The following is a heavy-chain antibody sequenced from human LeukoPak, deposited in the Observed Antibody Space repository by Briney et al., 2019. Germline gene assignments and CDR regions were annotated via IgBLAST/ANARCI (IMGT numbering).Heavy chain of an antibody. J-gene: IGHJ6*02. CDR2: ISSSGSTI. CDR1: GFTFSSYS. Sequence: GGSLRLSCAASGFTFSSYSMNWVRQAPGKGLEWVSYISSSGSTIYYADSVKGRFTISRDNAKNSLYLQMNSLRAEDTAVYYCARESVDTAMAGYYYYYGMDVWGQGTTVTVSS. CDR3: ARESVDTAMAGYYYYYGMDV. V-gene: IGHV3-48*04. D-gene: IGHD5-18*01.